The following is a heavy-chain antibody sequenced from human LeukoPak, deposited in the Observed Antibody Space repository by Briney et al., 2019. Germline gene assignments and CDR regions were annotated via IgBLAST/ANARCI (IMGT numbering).Heavy chain of an antibody. CDR1: GFTVSSNY. V-gene: IGHV3-66*01. CDR3: ARDPGCSGYDL. Sequence: GGSLRLSCTASGFTVSSNYMSWVRQAPGKGLEWVSVIYRGGSTYYADSVKGRFTISRDNSKNTLYFQMNSLRAEDTAVYYCARDPGCSGYDLWGQGTLVTVSS. D-gene: IGHD5-12*01. J-gene: IGHJ4*02. CDR2: IYRGGST.